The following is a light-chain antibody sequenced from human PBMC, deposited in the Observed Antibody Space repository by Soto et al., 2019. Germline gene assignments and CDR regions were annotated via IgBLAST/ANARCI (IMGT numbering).Light chain of an antibody. Sequence: RTNLAFKTSQSVGSHLTWYRQKPGQAPRLLIYDASERATGIPARFSGSGSGTEFTLTISSLQPEDFVVYYCQQRSNWAPVTVGGGTKVDIK. CDR2: DAS. CDR1: QSVGSH. J-gene: IGKJ4*01. CDR3: QQRSNWAPVT. V-gene: IGKV3-11*01.